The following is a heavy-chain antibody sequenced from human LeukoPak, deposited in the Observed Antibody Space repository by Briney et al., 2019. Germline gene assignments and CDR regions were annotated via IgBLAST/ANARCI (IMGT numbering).Heavy chain of an antibody. D-gene: IGHD1-26*01. CDR3: ARDELLDAFDI. J-gene: IGHJ3*02. V-gene: IGHV4-59*01. CDR1: GGSISSYY. CDR2: IYYSGST. Sequence: SETLSLTCTVSGGSISSYYWSWIRQPPGKGLEWIGYIYYSGSTNYNPSLKSRVTISVDTSKNQFSLKLSSVTAADTAVYYCARDELLDAFDIRGQGTMVTVSS.